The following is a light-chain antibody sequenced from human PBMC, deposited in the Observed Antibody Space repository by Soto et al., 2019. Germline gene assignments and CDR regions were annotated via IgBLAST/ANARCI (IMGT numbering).Light chain of an antibody. CDR2: DVS. CDR3: SSYTSSSTLV. Sequence: QSALTQPASVSGSPGQSIAISCTGTSSDVGGYKYVSWYQQHPGKAPKLIIYDVSNRPSGVSDRFSGSKSGNTAFLTISGLQAEDEADYYCSSYTSSSTLVFGTGTKLTVL. J-gene: IGLJ1*01. V-gene: IGLV2-14*01. CDR1: SSDVGGYKY.